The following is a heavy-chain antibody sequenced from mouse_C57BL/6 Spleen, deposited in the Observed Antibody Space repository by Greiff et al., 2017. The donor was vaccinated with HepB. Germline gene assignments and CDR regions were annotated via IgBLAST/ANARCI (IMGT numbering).Heavy chain of an antibody. Sequence: EVKLVESEGGLVQPGSSMKLSCTASGFTFSDYYMAWVRQVPEKGLEWVANINYDGSSTYYLDSLKSRFIISRDNAKNILYLQMSSLKSEDTATFYRAREVGSGDYYAMDYWGQGTSVTVSS. J-gene: IGHJ4*01. CDR1: GFTFSDYY. D-gene: IGHD1-1*01. V-gene: IGHV5-16*01. CDR3: AREVGSGDYYAMDY. CDR2: INYDGSST.